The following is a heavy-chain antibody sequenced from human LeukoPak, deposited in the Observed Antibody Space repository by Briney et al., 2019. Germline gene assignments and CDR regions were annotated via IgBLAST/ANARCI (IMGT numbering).Heavy chain of an antibody. V-gene: IGHV5-51*01. Sequence: GASLKFCWTCCCNSFTSYWIGLVRPMPRKVLEMVGIIYPGDSDTRYSPSFQGEVTISADKSISTAYLQWSSLKASDTAMYYCARTHRSGWLNDFDYWGQGTLVTVSS. CDR2: IYPGDSDT. D-gene: IGHD6-19*01. J-gene: IGHJ4*02. CDR1: CNSFTSYW. CDR3: ARTHRSGWLNDFDY.